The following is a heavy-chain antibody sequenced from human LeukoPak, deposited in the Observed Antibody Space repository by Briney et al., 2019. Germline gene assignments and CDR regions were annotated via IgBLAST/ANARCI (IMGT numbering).Heavy chain of an antibody. Sequence: ASVKVSCKASGYSFTDHHMHWVRQAPGQGLEWMGWIHPNSGGTNYAQKFQGRVTTTRDTSISTVYMELSRLRSDDTAVYYCARGTFDPWGQGTLVTVSS. CDR2: IHPNSGGT. V-gene: IGHV1-2*02. CDR3: ARGTFDP. CDR1: GYSFTDHH. J-gene: IGHJ5*02.